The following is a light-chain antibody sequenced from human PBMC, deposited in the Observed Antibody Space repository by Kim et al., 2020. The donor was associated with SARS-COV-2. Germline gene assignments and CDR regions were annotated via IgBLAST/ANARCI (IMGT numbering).Light chain of an antibody. CDR2: DVS. CDR1: SSDVGDYNY. CDR3: SSYTSSSTYV. J-gene: IGLJ1*01. V-gene: IGLV2-14*03. Sequence: QSALTQPASVSGSPGQSITISCTGTSSDVGDYNYVSWYQQHPGKAPKVINFDVSKRPSGVSNRFSGSKSGNTASLTISGLQAEDEADYYCSSYTSSSTYVFGTGTKVTVL.